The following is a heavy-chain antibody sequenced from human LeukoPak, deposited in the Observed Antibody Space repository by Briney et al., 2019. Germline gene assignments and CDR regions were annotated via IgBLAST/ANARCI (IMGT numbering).Heavy chain of an antibody. CDR1: GGSISSYY. CDR2: IYSSGST. D-gene: IGHD3-22*01. Sequence: SETLSLTCTVSGGSISSYYWSCIRQPPGKGLEWIGCIYSSGSTNYNPSLKSRVTISVDTSKNQFSLKLSSVTAADTAVYYCARLARYYYDTGVDYWGQGTLVTVSS. V-gene: IGHV4-59*08. CDR3: ARLARYYYDTGVDY. J-gene: IGHJ4*02.